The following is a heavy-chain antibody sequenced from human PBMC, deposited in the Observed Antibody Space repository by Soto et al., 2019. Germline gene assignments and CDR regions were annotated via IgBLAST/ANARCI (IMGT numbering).Heavy chain of an antibody. V-gene: IGHV3-66*01. CDR3: ARVVQQLVPSYWFDP. J-gene: IGHJ5*02. CDR1: GFTVSSNY. D-gene: IGHD6-13*01. CDR2: IYSGGST. Sequence: EVQLVESGGGLVQPGGSLRLSCAASGFTVSSNYMSWVRQAPGKGLEWVSVIYSGGSTYYADSVKGRFTISRDNSKNTLYLQMNSLRAEDTAVYYCARVVQQLVPSYWFDPWGQGTLVTVSS.